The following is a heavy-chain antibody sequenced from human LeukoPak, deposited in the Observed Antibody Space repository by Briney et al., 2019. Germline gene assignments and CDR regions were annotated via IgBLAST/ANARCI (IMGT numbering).Heavy chain of an antibody. CDR1: GFTLCSYA. CDR2: ISGSGGST. D-gene: IGHD1-14*01. V-gene: IGHV3-23*01. CDR3: AKLGSGRSYYYYYGMDV. Sequence: GGSLRLSCAASGFTLCSYAMGLVRPGPGEGLGWGSAISGSGGSTYYADSVKGRFTISRDNSKNTLYLQMNSLRAEDTAVYYCAKLGSGRSYYYYYGMDVWGQGTTVTVSS. J-gene: IGHJ6*02.